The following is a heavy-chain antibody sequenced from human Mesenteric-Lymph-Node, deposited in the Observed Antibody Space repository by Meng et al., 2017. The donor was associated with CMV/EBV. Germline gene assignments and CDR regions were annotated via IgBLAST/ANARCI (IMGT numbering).Heavy chain of an antibody. V-gene: IGHV3-74*01. D-gene: IGHD1-26*01. J-gene: IGHJ4*02. CDR2: INSDGSST. Sequence: GGSLRLSCAASGFTFSSYWMHWVRQAPGEGLVWVSRINSDGSSTNYADSVKGRFTISRDNAKNTLYLQMNSLRAEDTAVYYCAKGDGSLIDYWGQGTLVTVSS. CDR3: AKGDGSLIDY. CDR1: GFTFSSYW.